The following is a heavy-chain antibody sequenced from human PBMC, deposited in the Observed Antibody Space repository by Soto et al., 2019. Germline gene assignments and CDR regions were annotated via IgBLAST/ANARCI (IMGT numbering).Heavy chain of an antibody. CDR2: IYYSGSY. V-gene: IGHV4-31*03. J-gene: IGHJ6*02. Sequence: QVQLQESGPGLVKPSQTLSLTCTVSGGSIGGGYYWSWIRQHPVKGLEWIGYIYYSGSYYYNPSLKSRVSISVDTSKNQFSLNLSSVTAADTAVYYCARDSAGSLTFYHGMDVWGRGTTVTVSS. CDR1: GGSIGGGYY. D-gene: IGHD6-13*01. CDR3: ARDSAGSLTFYHGMDV.